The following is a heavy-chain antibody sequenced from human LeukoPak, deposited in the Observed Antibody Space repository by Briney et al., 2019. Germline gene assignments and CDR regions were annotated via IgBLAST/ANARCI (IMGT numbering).Heavy chain of an antibody. CDR3: ARDTAVSDFDY. V-gene: IGHV3-48*03. CDR2: ISSSGSTI. CDR1: GFTFSSYE. D-gene: IGHD4-23*01. Sequence: GGSLRLSCAASGFTFSSYEMNWVRQAPGKGLEWVSYISSSGSTIYYADSVKGRFTISRDNAKNSLYLQMNSLRAEDTAVYYCARDTAVSDFDYWGRGTLVTVSS. J-gene: IGHJ4*02.